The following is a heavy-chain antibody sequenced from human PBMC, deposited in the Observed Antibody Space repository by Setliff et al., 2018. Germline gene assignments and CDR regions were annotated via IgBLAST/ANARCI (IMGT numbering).Heavy chain of an antibody. V-gene: IGHV3-23*01. CDR2: ISSTITST. CDR3: AREKHYDSSGYYYAFDI. CDR1: GFTFSSSA. D-gene: IGHD3-22*01. J-gene: IGHJ3*02. Sequence: GGSLRLSCAASGFTFSSSAMAWVRQAPGKGLEWVSAISSTITSTYYADSVKGRFTISRDNSKNTLYLQMNSLRAEDTAVYYCAREKHYDSSGYYYAFDIWGQGTKVTVSS.